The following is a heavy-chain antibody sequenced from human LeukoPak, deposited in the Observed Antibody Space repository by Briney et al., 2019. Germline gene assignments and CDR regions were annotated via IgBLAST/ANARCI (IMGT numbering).Heavy chain of an antibody. V-gene: IGHV1-8*03. D-gene: IGHD2-2*01. CDR2: MNPNSGNT. CDR3: ARDIRSTYYYYYMDV. Sequence: ASVKVSCKASGYTFTSYDINWVRQATGQGLEWMGWMNPNSGNTGYAQKFQGRVTITRNTSISTAYMELSSLRSEDTAVYYCARDIRSTYYYYYMDVWGKGTTVTVSS. J-gene: IGHJ6*03. CDR1: GYTFTSYD.